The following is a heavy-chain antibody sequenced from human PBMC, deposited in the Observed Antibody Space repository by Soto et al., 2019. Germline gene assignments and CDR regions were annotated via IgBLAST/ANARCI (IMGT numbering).Heavy chain of an antibody. CDR3: ARSYCSGGSCYNGGAYYYYGMDV. CDR2: IKQDGSEK. Sequence: EVQLVESGGGLVQPGGSLRLSCAASGFTFSSYWMSWVRQAPGQGLEWVANIKQDGSEKYYVDSVKGRFTISRDNAKNSLYLQMKGVRAEDTGSYYCARSYCSGGSCYNGGAYYYYGMDVWGQVTTVTVSS. J-gene: IGHJ6*02. D-gene: IGHD2-15*01. V-gene: IGHV3-7*03. CDR1: GFTFSSYW.